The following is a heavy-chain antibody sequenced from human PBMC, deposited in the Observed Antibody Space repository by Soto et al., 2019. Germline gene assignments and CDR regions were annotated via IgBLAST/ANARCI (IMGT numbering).Heavy chain of an antibody. D-gene: IGHD5-18*01. CDR1: EFSFSSYW. Sequence: GESLKISCAASEFSFSSYWMHWVRQAPGKGLVWVSRINTDGSSTDYVDSVKGRFTVSRDNAKNTLYLQMHSLRAEDTALYYCASRGSAYSYGYLYWGQGTLVTVSS. CDR2: INTDGSST. J-gene: IGHJ4*02. V-gene: IGHV3-74*01. CDR3: ASRGSAYSYGYLY.